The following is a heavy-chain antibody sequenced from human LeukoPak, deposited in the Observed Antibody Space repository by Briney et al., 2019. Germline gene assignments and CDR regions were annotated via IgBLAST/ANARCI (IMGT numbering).Heavy chain of an antibody. D-gene: IGHD6-19*01. V-gene: IGHV1-2*02. CDR3: ARIAVTSGRYYFDY. Sequence: GASVKVSCKASGYTFTGYYMHWVRQAPGQGLEWMGWMNPNSGGTEYAQKFQSRVTMTRDTSINTAYMELSSLRSDDTAVYYCARIAVTSGRYYFDYWGQGTLVTVSS. J-gene: IGHJ4*02. CDR1: GYTFTGYY. CDR2: MNPNSGGT.